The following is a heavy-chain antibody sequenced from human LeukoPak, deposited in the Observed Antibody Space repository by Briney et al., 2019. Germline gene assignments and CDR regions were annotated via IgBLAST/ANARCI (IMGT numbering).Heavy chain of an antibody. D-gene: IGHD5-24*01. J-gene: IGHJ4*02. CDR1: GGSISVYY. V-gene: IGHV4-59*01. CDR2: MYYSGST. CDR3: ATSPGLLQLTH. Sequence: SETLSLTCSVSGGSISVYYWSWIRQPPGKGLEWIGYMYYSGSTKYNPSLTSRVAISVDTSKNQFSLRLSSVTAADTAIYYCATSPGLLQLTHWGQGTPVTVSS.